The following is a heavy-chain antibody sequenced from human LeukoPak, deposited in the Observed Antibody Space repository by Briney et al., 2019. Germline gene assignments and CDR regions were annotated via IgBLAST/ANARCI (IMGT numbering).Heavy chain of an antibody. V-gene: IGHV3-48*01. CDR2: ISSSSSTI. J-gene: IGHJ6*02. CDR3: ARDPLFGVVFIIPNYYYSVMDV. Sequence: GGSLRLSCAASGFTFSSYSMNWVRQAPGKGLEWVSYISSSSSTIYYADSVKGRFTISRDNAKNSLYLQMNSLRAEDTAVYYCARDPLFGVVFIIPNYYYSVMDVWGQGPTFPVSS. D-gene: IGHD3-3*01. CDR1: GFTFSSYS.